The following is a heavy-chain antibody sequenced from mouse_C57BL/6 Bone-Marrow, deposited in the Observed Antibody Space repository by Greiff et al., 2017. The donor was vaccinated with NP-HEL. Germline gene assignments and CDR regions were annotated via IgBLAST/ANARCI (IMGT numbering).Heavy chain of an antibody. J-gene: IGHJ3*01. Sequence: EVQVVESGGDLVKPGGSLKLSCAASGFTFSSYGMSWVRQTPDKRLEWVATISSGGSYTYYPDSVKGRFTISRDNAKNTLYLQMSSLKSEDTAMYYCARNDPLAYWGQGTLVTVSA. CDR1: GFTFSSYG. CDR3: ARNDPLAY. V-gene: IGHV5-6*01. CDR2: ISSGGSYT.